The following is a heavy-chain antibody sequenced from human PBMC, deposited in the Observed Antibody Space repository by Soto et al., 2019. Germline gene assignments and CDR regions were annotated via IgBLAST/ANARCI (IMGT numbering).Heavy chain of an antibody. V-gene: IGHV1-69*06. D-gene: IGHD5-12*01. J-gene: IGHJ6*02. CDR3: ASRGVGGYDTFLHYYGMDV. Sequence: SVKVSCKASGGTFSSYAISWLRQALGQGLEWMGGIIPIFGTANYAQKFQGRVTITSDKSTSTAYMELSSLRSEDTDVYYCASRGVGGYDTFLHYYGMDVWGQGTRVTVSS. CDR1: GGTFSSYA. CDR2: IIPIFGTA.